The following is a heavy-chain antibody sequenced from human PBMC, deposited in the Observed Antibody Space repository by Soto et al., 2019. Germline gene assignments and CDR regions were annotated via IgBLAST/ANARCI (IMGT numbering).Heavy chain of an antibody. V-gene: IGHV5-10-1*01. J-gene: IGHJ5*02. CDR1: GYSFTSYW. CDR2: IDPSDSYT. CDR3: ARRAVVVVRRREYNWFDP. Sequence: GESLKISCKGSGYSFTSYWISWVRQMPGKGLEWVGRIDPSDSYTNYSPSFQGHVTISADKSISTAYLQWSSLKASDTAMYYCARRAVVVVRRREYNWFDPWGQGTLVTVSS. D-gene: IGHD3-22*01.